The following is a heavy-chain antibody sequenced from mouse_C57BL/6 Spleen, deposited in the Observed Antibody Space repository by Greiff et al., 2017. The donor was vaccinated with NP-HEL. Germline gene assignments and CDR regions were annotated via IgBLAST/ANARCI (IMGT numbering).Heavy chain of an antibody. CDR1: GFSFNTYA. CDR2: IRSKSNNYAT. CDR3: VSSYGNLYAMDY. J-gene: IGHJ4*01. Sequence: EVQLIESGGGLVQPKGSLKLSCAASGFSFNTYAMNWVRQAPGKGLEWVARIRSKSNNYATYYADSVKDRFTISRDDSESMLYLQMNNLKTEDTAMYYCVSSYGNLYAMDYWGQGTSVTVSS. V-gene: IGHV10-1*01. D-gene: IGHD2-1*01.